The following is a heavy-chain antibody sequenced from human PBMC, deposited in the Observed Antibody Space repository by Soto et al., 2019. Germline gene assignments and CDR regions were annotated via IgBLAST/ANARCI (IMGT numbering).Heavy chain of an antibody. D-gene: IGHD3-10*01. CDR2: IIPIFGTA. Sequence: PRASVKVSCKASGGTFSSYAISWVRQAPGQGLEWMGGIIPIFGTANYAQKFQGRVTITADESTSTAYMELSSLRSEDTAVYYCARELELPSGEYHAWGQGTLVTVSS. J-gene: IGHJ5*02. V-gene: IGHV1-69*13. CDR3: ARELELPSGEYHA. CDR1: GGTFSSYA.